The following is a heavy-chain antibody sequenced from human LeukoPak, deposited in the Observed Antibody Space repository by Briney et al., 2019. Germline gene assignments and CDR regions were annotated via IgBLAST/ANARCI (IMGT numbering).Heavy chain of an antibody. CDR2: TYYSGST. J-gene: IGHJ4*02. D-gene: IGHD5-24*01. V-gene: IGHV4-59*01. CDR1: GGSISSYY. CDR3: ERARDGYIFDY. Sequence: PSETLSLICTVSGGSISSYYWSWIPQPPGKGLEWFGYTYYSGSTNYNPALKSRVTISVDTSKNQFSLKLSAVTAADTAVYYCERARDGYIFDYWGQGTLVTVSS.